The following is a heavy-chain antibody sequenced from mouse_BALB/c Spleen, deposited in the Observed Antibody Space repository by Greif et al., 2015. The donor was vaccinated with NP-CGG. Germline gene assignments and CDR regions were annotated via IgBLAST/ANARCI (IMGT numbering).Heavy chain of an antibody. CDR3: ARHEFYYGKEDYAMDY. CDR1: GYTFTEYI. Sequence: VQLQQSGAELVKPGASVKLSCKASGYTFTEYIIHWVKQRSGQGLEWIGWFYPGSGSIKYNEKFKDKATLTADKSSSTVYMELSRLTSEDSAVYFCARHEFYYGKEDYAMDYWGQGTSVTVSS. D-gene: IGHD2-1*01. V-gene: IGHV1-62-2*01. J-gene: IGHJ4*01. CDR2: FYPGSGSI.